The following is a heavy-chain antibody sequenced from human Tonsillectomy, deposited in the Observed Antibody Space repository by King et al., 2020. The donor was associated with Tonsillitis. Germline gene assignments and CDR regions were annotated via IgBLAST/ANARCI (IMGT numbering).Heavy chain of an antibody. Sequence: QLVQSGGGLVKPGGSLRLSCAASGFTFSDYYMSWIRQAPGKGLEWVSYISTNSRYPNYADSVKGRFTISRDNAQNSLYLQMNSLRAEDPAVYYCARGVYDILTGQFDYWGQGTLVTVSS. CDR2: ISTNSRYP. V-gene: IGHV3-11*05. D-gene: IGHD3-9*01. CDR1: GFTFSDYY. CDR3: ARGVYDILTGQFDY. J-gene: IGHJ4*02.